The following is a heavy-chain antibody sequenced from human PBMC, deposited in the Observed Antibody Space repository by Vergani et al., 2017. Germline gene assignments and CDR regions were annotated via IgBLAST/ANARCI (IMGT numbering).Heavy chain of an antibody. D-gene: IGHD3-9*01. CDR1: GYSFTSYW. J-gene: IGHJ3*02. Sequence: EVQLVQSGAEVKKPGESLKISCKGSGYSFTSYWIGWVRQMPGKGLEWMGIIYPGDSDTRYSPSFQGQVTISADKSISTAYLQWSSLKASDTAMYYWARALYYDILTGYYGGAFDIWGQGTMVTVSS. CDR2: IYPGDSDT. V-gene: IGHV5-51*01. CDR3: ARALYYDILTGYYGGAFDI.